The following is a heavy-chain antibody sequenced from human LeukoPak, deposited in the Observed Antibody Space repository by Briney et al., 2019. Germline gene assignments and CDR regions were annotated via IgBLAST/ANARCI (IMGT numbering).Heavy chain of an antibody. CDR1: GGSISSRSYI. V-gene: IGHV4-39*01. D-gene: IGHD7-27*01. Sequence: SETLSLTCTVSGGSISSRSYIWGWIRQSPGKGLEWIGSIYYSGNTNYNPSLNSRFTISVYTSKNQFSLRLSSVTAADTAVYYCARQLLDSGLETGDFDLWGQGTLVTVSS. CDR2: IYYSGNT. CDR3: ARQLLDSGLETGDFDL. J-gene: IGHJ5*02.